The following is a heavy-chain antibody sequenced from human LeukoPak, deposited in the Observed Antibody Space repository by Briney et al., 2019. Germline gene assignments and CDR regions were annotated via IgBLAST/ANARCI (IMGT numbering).Heavy chain of an antibody. V-gene: IGHV4-31*03. CDR1: GGSISSGGYY. CDR3: ARYAGAAASDAFDI. D-gene: IGHD6-13*01. CDR2: IYYSGST. Sequence: SETLSLTCTVSGGSISSGGYYWSWIRQHPGKGLEWIGCIYYSGSTYYNPSLKSRVTISVDTSKNQFSLKLSSVTAADTAVYYCARYAGAAASDAFDIWGQGTMVTVSS. J-gene: IGHJ3*02.